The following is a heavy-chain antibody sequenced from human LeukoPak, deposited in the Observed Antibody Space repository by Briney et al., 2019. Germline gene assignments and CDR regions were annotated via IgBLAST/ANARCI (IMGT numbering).Heavy chain of an antibody. D-gene: IGHD6-13*01. J-gene: IGHJ6*04. CDR2: ISSSSSYI. CDR3: ARDLIAAAGTDYHYYGMDV. CDR1: GFTFSSYS. V-gene: IGHV3-21*01. Sequence: GGSLRLSCAASGFTFSSYSMNWVRQAPGKGLEWVSSISSSSSYIYYADSVKGRFTISRDNAKNSLYLQMNSLRAEDTAVYYCARDLIAAAGTDYHYYGMDVWGKGTTVTVSS.